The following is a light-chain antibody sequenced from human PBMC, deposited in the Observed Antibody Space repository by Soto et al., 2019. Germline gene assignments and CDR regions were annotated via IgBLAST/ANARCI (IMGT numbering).Light chain of an antibody. V-gene: IGKV1-39*01. CDR3: QQSYRTPWT. Sequence: DIQMTQSPSSLSSSVGDRVTITCRASQSISSYLNWYQQKPGKAPKLLIYAASSLPSGVPSRFSGSGSGTDFTLTISSVQPEDFAYYYCQQSYRTPWTFGQGTKVEIK. CDR1: QSISSY. CDR2: AAS. J-gene: IGKJ1*01.